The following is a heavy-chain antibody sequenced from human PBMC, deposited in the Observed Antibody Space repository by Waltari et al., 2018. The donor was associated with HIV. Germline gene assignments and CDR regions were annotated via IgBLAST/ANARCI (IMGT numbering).Heavy chain of an antibody. J-gene: IGHJ4*01. CDR2: IKRKADVGTT. CDR3: TTSLSY. CDR1: DFTLNNAW. Sequence: EVQLVESGGGLVKPGGSLRLSCTASDFTLNNAWMSWVRQAPGKGLEEVGRIKRKADVGTTQYAAPVKGRFIISRDDSKNTLSLQMKSLKTEDTAVYYCTTSLSYWGHGTLVTVSS. V-gene: IGHV3-15*01.